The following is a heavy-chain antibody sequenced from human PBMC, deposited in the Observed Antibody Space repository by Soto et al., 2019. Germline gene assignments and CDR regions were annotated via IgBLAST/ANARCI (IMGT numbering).Heavy chain of an antibody. J-gene: IGHJ4*02. Sequence: VQLLESGGGLVQPGGSLRLSCAASGFTFRNYGMSWVRQAPGKGLEWVAVISYDGSNKYYADSVKGRFTISRDNSKNTLYLQMNSLRAEDTAVYYCAKETTVTTGVLDYWGQGTLVTVSS. V-gene: IGHV3-30*18. CDR1: GFTFRNYG. D-gene: IGHD4-17*01. CDR2: ISYDGSNK. CDR3: AKETTVTTGVLDY.